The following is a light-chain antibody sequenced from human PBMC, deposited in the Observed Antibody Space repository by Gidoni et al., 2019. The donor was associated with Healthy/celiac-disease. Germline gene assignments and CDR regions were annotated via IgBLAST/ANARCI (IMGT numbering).Light chain of an antibody. CDR3: QQYGSSLWT. Sequence: EIVLTHSPGTLSLSPGERATLSCRASQRVSSSYLAWYQQKPGQAPRLLIYGASSRATGIPDRFSGSGSGTDFTLTISRLEPEDFAVYYCQQYGSSLWTFXQXTKVEIK. V-gene: IGKV3-20*01. CDR1: QRVSSSY. J-gene: IGKJ1*01. CDR2: GAS.